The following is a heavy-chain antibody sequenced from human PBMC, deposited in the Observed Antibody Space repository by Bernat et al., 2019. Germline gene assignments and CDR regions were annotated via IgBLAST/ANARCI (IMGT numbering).Heavy chain of an antibody. CDR3: IAENIQLWLLDY. D-gene: IGHD5-18*01. CDR2: IRSKANSYAT. Sequence: EVQLVESGGGLVQPGGYLKLSCAASGFTFSGSAMHWVRQASGKGLEWVGRIRSKANSYATAYAASVKGRFTISRDDSKNTAYLQMNSLKTEDTAVYYCIAENIQLWLLDYWGQGTLVTVSS. V-gene: IGHV3-73*01. J-gene: IGHJ4*02. CDR1: GFTFSGSA.